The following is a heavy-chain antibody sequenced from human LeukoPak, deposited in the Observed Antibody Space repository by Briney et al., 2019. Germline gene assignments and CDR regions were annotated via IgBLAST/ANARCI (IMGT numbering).Heavy chain of an antibody. V-gene: IGHV3-66*01. CDR1: GFSVSSDY. D-gene: IGHD4-11*01. Sequence: GGSLRLSCAASGFSVSSDYMNWVRQAPGKGLEWVSVVYVGGGTDYADSVKGRFTISRDIPKNTLYLQMNGLRVEDTAVYYCATGGTTVTTFDYWGQGTLVTVSS. J-gene: IGHJ4*02. CDR3: ATGGTTVTTFDY. CDR2: VYVGGGT.